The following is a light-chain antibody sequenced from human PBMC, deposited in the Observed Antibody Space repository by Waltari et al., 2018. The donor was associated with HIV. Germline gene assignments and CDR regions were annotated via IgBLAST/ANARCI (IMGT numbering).Light chain of an antibody. Sequence: QSALTQPASVSGSPGQSITISCTGTSSDVGGYNYVSWYQQHPGKAPKLMIYDVSKRPSVVSNRFSGPKSGNTASLTISGLQAEDEADYYCCSYAGSSPVVFGGGTKLTVL. V-gene: IGLV2-23*02. CDR3: CSYAGSSPVV. J-gene: IGLJ2*01. CDR1: SSDVGGYNY. CDR2: DVS.